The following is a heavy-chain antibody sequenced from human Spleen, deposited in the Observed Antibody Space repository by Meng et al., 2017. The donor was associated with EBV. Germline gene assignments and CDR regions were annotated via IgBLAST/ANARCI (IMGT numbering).Heavy chain of an antibody. CDR3: ASLLPLDIAAPEGYFDP. CDR2: LYYSGRT. J-gene: IGHJ5*02. CDR1: GGSISSSSYY. D-gene: IGHD6-13*01. Sequence: QRRLQGSGPGLVKPSGTLSLTFTVSGGSISSSSYYWGWIRQPPGKGLEWIGSLYYSGRTYYNPSLKRRVNISVDTSKNQFSLKLTSVTAADTAVYYCASLLPLDIAAPEGYFDPWGQGTLVTVSS. V-gene: IGHV4-39*01.